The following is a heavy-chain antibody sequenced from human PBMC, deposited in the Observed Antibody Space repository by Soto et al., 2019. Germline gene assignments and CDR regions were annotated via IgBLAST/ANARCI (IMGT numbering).Heavy chain of an antibody. Sequence: ASVKVSCKASGGTLSTFINYPINWVRQAPGQGHEWMGGIVPNIGTVNYAQKFQGRVTITADKSTGTAYMELSNLRSEDSALYYCARRDTSGFLRYFDNWGQGTLVTVSS. J-gene: IGHJ4*02. D-gene: IGHD3-3*01. V-gene: IGHV1-69*06. CDR1: GGTLSTFINYP. CDR2: IVPNIGTV. CDR3: ARRDTSGFLRYFDN.